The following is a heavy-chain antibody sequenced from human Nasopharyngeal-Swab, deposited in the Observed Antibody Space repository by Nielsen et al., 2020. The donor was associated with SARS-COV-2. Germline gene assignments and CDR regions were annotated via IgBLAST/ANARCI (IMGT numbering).Heavy chain of an antibody. J-gene: IGHJ1*01. CDR1: GFTFGDYA. D-gene: IGHD3-9*01. V-gene: IGHV3-49*04. CDR2: IRSKAYGGTT. CDR3: TRDHFDWLQRAEYFQH. Sequence: GESLKISCTASGFTFGDYAMSWVRQAPGKGLEWVGFIRSKAYGGTTEYAASVKGRFTISRDDSKSIAYLQMNSLKTEDTAVYYCTRDHFDWLQRAEYFQHWGQGTLVTVSS.